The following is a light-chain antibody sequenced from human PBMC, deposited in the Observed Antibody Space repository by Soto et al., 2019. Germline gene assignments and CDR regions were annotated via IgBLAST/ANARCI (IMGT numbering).Light chain of an antibody. CDR2: DVS. CDR1: SSDVGGYNY. CDR3: TSSTSSTPFYV. V-gene: IGLV2-14*01. J-gene: IGLJ1*01. Sequence: QSVLTQPASVSGSPGQSITISCTGTSSDVGGYNYVSWYQQHPGKAPKLMIYDVSNRPSGVSNRFSGSKSGNTASLPISGLQAEDEAEYYRTSSTSSTPFYVFGTGTKVTVL.